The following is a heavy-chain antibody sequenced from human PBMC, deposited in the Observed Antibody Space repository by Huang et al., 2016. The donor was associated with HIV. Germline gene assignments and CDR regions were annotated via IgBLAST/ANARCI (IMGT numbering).Heavy chain of an antibody. CDR2: IHYSGSP. Sequence: QVQLQESGPGLVKPSETLSLTCTVSGGSISSYYWSWIRQPPGKGLEWIGYIHYSGSPNYNPSLKSRVPTSVDTSKNQFFLKLSSVTAADTAVYYCARGGPYSRDYYYYGMDVWGQGTTVTVSS. CDR1: GGSISSYY. J-gene: IGHJ6*02. V-gene: IGHV4-59*01. CDR3: ARGGPYSRDYYYYGMDV. D-gene: IGHD6-13*01.